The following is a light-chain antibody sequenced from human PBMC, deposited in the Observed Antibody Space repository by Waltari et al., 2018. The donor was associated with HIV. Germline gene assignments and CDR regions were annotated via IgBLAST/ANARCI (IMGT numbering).Light chain of an antibody. Sequence: QSVLTQPPSASGTPGQGVIISCSGSNSNIGTNTVNWYQQLPGTAPKLLIFDDKHRPSGVPYRFSGSRSDTSASLAISGLQSEDEAHYYCAAWDDNFNVVFGGGTKLTVL. CDR1: NSNIGTNT. J-gene: IGLJ3*02. CDR3: AAWDDNFNVV. V-gene: IGLV1-44*01. CDR2: DDK.